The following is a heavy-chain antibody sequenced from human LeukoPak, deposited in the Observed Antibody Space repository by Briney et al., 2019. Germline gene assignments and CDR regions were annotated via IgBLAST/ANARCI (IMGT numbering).Heavy chain of an antibody. CDR1: GGSISSYY. V-gene: IGHV4-4*07. D-gene: IGHD3-10*01. Sequence: PSETLSLTCTVSGGSISSYYWSWIRQPAGKGLEWIGRIYTSGSTNYNPSPKSRVTMSVDTSKNQFSLKLSSVTAADTAVYYCARGAPPITMVRGVITYFDYWGQGTLVTVSS. CDR3: ARGAPPITMVRGVITYFDY. J-gene: IGHJ4*02. CDR2: IYTSGST.